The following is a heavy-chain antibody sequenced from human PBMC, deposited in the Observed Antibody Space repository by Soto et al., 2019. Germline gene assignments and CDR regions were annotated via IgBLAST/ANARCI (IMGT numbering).Heavy chain of an antibody. V-gene: IGHV1-18*01. D-gene: IGHD4-17*01. CDR3: AICSTGYGAYGLSVGY. CDR2: ISAYNGNT. J-gene: IGHJ4*02. CDR1: GYTFTGYA. Sequence: QVQLVQSGAEVKKPGASVKVACRTSGYTFTGYAFSWVRQAPGQGLEWMGWISAYNGNTKYAQRFQDRLTMTTDTSTSIAYMELRSLPSDDTAVYYCAICSTGYGAYGLSVGYWGQATLVTVSS.